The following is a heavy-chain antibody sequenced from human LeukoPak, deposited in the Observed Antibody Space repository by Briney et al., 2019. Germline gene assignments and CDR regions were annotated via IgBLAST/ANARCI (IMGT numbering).Heavy chain of an antibody. CDR2: INHDGSEK. Sequence: PGGSLRLSCAASGFAFSNSWMTWVRQAPGKGLEWVANINHDGSEKYYVDSMKGRFTISRDNVKNSLYLQVNSLRAEDTAVYYCARESRHGGIFDYWGQGTLVTVSS. CDR3: ARESRHGGIFDY. J-gene: IGHJ4*02. V-gene: IGHV3-7*01. D-gene: IGHD3-3*01. CDR1: GFAFSNSW.